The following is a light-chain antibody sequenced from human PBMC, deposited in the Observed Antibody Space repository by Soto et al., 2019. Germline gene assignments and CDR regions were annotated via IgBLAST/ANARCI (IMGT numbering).Light chain of an antibody. CDR1: QSVSSSN. CDR2: GAS. J-gene: IGKJ2*01. CDR3: QQHGSSPPNT. V-gene: IGKV3-20*01. Sequence: EIVLTQSPGTLSLSPGEGATLSCRASQSVSSSNLAWYQQKRDQAPRLLIYGASVRATGIPDRFSGSGSGTDFTLTITRLEPKDFAMYYCQQHGSSPPNTFGQGTKLEIK.